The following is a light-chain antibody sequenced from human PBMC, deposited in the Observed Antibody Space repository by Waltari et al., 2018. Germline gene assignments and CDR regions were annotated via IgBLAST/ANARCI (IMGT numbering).Light chain of an antibody. CDR3: GSYTGSTTWV. Sequence: WYQRRPVKSPNRLIVEVSNRPSGVSNRFSGSKSGNTASLTISGLQAEDEAAYYCGSYTGSTTWVFGGGTKLTVL. V-gene: IGLV2-14*01. J-gene: IGLJ3*02. CDR2: EVS.